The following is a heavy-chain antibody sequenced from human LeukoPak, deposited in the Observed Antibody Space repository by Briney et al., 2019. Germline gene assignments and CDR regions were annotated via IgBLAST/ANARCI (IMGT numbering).Heavy chain of an antibody. D-gene: IGHD7-27*01. CDR3: TTDSGDS. V-gene: IGHV3-48*03. Sequence: GGSLRLSCVASGFILSTSEMNWVRQAPGRGLEWISFIASDGTIYYADSVEGRFTLSRDDAKNSLSLQMNSLKTEDTAVYYCTTDSGDSWGQGTLVTVSS. CDR2: IASDGTI. CDR1: GFILSTSE. J-gene: IGHJ4*02.